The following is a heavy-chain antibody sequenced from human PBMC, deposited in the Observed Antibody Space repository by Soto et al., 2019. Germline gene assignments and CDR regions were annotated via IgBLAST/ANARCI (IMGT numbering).Heavy chain of an antibody. J-gene: IGHJ6*03. CDR2: ISAYNGNT. V-gene: IGHV1-18*01. CDR1: GYTFTSYG. D-gene: IGHD3-3*01. CDR3: ARVKAYYDFWSGYYTGDYYYYMDV. Sequence: QVHLVQSGAEVKKPGASVKVSCKASGYTFTSYGISGVRQAPGQGLEGVGLISAYNGNTNYSQKPQGRVTMTTDTSTSTAYMELRSLRSDDTAVYYCARVKAYYDFWSGYYTGDYYYYMDVWGKGTTVTVSS.